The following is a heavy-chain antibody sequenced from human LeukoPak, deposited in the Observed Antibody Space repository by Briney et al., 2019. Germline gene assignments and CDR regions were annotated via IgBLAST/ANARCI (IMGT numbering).Heavy chain of an antibody. Sequence: PGGSLRLSCAASGFTFSSYGMHWVRQAPGKGLEWVAFIRYDGSNKYYADSVKGRFTIPRDNSKNTLYLQMNSLRAEDTAVYYCAKAPCSSTSCYPDYWGLGTLVTVSS. D-gene: IGHD2-2*01. J-gene: IGHJ4*02. CDR2: IRYDGSNK. CDR1: GFTFSSYG. V-gene: IGHV3-30*02. CDR3: AKAPCSSTSCYPDY.